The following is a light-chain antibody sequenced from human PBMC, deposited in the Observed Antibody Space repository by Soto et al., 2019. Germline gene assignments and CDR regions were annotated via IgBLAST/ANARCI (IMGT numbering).Light chain of an antibody. CDR3: QQYNTWPRT. CDR1: QSVSSD. Sequence: EIVITQSPATLSVSAGERSTLSCRASQSVSSDLAWYQQKPGQAPRLLIYGASIRATGFPARFSGSRSGTEFTLTISSLQSEDFAVYYCQQYNTWPRTFGQGTKVDI. V-gene: IGKV3-15*01. J-gene: IGKJ1*01. CDR2: GAS.